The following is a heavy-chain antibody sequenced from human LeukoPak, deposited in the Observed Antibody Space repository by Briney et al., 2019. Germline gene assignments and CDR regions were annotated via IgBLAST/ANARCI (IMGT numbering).Heavy chain of an antibody. CDR2: INHSGSA. CDR3: ARGPQLSTSTPLDY. CDR1: GGSFSGYY. D-gene: IGHD5/OR15-5a*01. J-gene: IGHJ4*02. V-gene: IGHV4-34*01. Sequence: SETLSLTCAVYGGSFSGYYWSWIRQPPGKGLEWIGEINHSGSANYNPSLKSRVTIFVDTSKNQFSLRLSSVTAADTAVYYCARGPQLSTSTPLDYWGQGTLVTVSS.